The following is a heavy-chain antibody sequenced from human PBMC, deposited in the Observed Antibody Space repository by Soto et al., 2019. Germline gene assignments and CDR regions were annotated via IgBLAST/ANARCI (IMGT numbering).Heavy chain of an antibody. CDR3: ARANSDFWSGHDAFDI. V-gene: IGHV3-30-3*01. Sequence: PGGSLRLSCAASGFTFNSYATSWVRQAPGKGLEWVAVISYDGSNKYYADSVKGRFTISRDNSKNTLYLQMNSLRAEDTAVYYCARANSDFWSGHDAFDIWGQGTMVTVSS. CDR1: GFTFNSYA. J-gene: IGHJ3*02. CDR2: ISYDGSNK. D-gene: IGHD3-3*01.